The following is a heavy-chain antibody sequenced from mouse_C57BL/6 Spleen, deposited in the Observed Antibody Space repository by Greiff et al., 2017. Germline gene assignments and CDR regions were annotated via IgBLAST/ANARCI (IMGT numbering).Heavy chain of an antibody. CDR2: LNPTHCGT. D-gene: IGHD2-2*01. Sequence: EVQLQQPGPELVKPGASVKMSCKASGYTFTDYNLHWVKQSHGQGLEWIGYLNPTHCGTSYNQKFKGKATLTADKSSSTAYMQLSSLTSEDSAVYFCANGYDWFDYWGQGTTLTVSS. J-gene: IGHJ2*01. CDR1: GYTFTDYN. V-gene: IGHV1-22*01. CDR3: ANGYDWFDY.